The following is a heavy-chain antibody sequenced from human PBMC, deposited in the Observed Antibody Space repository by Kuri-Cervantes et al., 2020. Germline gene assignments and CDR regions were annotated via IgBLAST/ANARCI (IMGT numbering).Heavy chain of an antibody. CDR2: ISSSSSYI. J-gene: IGHJ5*02. D-gene: IGHD5-12*01. CDR1: GFTFDDYG. CDR3: AKQFILATYEFDP. Sequence: GESLKISCAASGFTFDDYGMSWVRQAPGKGLEWVSSISSSSSYIYYADSVKGRFTISRDNSKNTLYLQMSSLRAEDTAVYYCAKQFILATYEFDPWGQGTLVTVSS. V-gene: IGHV3-21*01.